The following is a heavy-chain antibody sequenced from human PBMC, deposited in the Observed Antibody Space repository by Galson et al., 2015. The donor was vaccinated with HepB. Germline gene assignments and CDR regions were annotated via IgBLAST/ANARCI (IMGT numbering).Heavy chain of an antibody. V-gene: IGHV1-24*01. CDR1: GYTLTELS. D-gene: IGHD2-15*01. Sequence: SVKVSCKVSGYTLTELSMHWVRQAPGKGLEWMGGFDPEDGETIYAQKFQGRVTMTEDTSTDTAYMELSSLRSEDTAVYYCATDRHGSRELVLPNWGQGTLVTVSS. CDR3: ATDRHGSRELVLPN. J-gene: IGHJ4*02. CDR2: FDPEDGET.